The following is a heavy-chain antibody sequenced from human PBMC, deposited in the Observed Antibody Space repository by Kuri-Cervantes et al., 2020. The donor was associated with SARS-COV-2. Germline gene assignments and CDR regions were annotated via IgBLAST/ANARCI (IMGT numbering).Heavy chain of an antibody. J-gene: IGHJ4*02. CDR1: GYTLTELS. Sequence: ASVKVSCKVSGYTLTELSMHWVRQAPGKGLEWMGWISAYNGNTNYAQKLQGRVTMTTDTSTSTAYMELSSLRSEDTAVYYCKMVAARYYFDYWGQGTLVTVSS. CDR3: KMVAARYYFDY. CDR2: ISAYNGNT. V-gene: IGHV1-18*01. D-gene: IGHD2-15*01.